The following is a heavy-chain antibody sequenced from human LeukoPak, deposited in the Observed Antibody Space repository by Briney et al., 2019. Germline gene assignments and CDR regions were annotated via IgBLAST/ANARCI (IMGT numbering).Heavy chain of an antibody. Sequence: SPSETLSLTCTVSGGSLSSRSHYWGWIRQPPGQGLEWIGGLSNSGNTYYNPSLKSRVTISVDTSKNEFSLKLSSVTAADTAVYYCVRWTAGTTEDSWGQGTLVTVSS. D-gene: IGHD1-1*01. CDR2: LSNSGNT. V-gene: IGHV4-39*01. J-gene: IGHJ4*02. CDR3: VRWTAGTTEDS. CDR1: GGSLSSRSHY.